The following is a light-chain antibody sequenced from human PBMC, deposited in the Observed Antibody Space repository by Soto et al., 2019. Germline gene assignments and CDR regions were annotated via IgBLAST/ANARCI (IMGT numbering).Light chain of an antibody. Sequence: EIVMTQSTATLSVSPGERATLSCSASQSVNSNLAWYQQKPGQAPRILIYGASTRATAIPARFSGSGSGTEFTLTISSLQSEDFAVYYCQQYNGWPRTFGGGTKVEIK. CDR2: GAS. J-gene: IGKJ4*01. CDR3: QQYNGWPRT. V-gene: IGKV3-15*01. CDR1: QSVNSN.